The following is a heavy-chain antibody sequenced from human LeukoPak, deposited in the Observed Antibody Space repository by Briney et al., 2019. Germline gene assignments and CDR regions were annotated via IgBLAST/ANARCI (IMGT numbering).Heavy chain of an antibody. CDR1: GFTLSGYR. Sequence: GGSLRLSCAGAGFTLSGYRMHWVRQAPGKGLLWVSGINSDGSSTNYADSVKSRFTISRDNAKNTLFLQMNSLSAEDTAVYYCARDTAWYFDLWGRGTLVTVSS. V-gene: IGHV3-74*01. D-gene: IGHD4-17*01. CDR3: ARDTAWYFDL. J-gene: IGHJ2*01. CDR2: INSDGSST.